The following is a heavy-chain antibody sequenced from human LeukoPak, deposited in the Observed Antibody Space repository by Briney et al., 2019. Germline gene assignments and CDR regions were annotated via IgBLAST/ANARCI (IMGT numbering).Heavy chain of an antibody. CDR1: GYTFTSYG. Sequence: GASVKVSCKASGYTFTSYGISWVRQAPGQGLEWMGGIIPIFGTANYAQKFQGRVTITTDESTSTAYMELSSLRSEDAAVYYCARGGDYDILTGYRSDYYYYYMDVWGKGTTVTVSS. CDR2: IIPIFGTA. J-gene: IGHJ6*03. CDR3: ARGGDYDILTGYRSDYYYYYMDV. V-gene: IGHV1-69*05. D-gene: IGHD3-9*01.